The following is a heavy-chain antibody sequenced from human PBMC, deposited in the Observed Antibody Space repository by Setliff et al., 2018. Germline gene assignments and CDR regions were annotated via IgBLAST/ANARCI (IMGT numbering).Heavy chain of an antibody. CDR2: ISGGDGNT. CDR3: ALSSLSICSGGNCPNAFDI. J-gene: IGHJ3*02. Sequence: ASVKVSCKASGYTFTNYGMHWVRQAPGQSLEWMGWISGGDGNTKYSKQFQGRLTLTRDTSANTAYMELRSLRSDDTAVYFCALSSLSICSGGNCPNAFDIWGQGTMVTVSS. D-gene: IGHD2-15*01. V-gene: IGHV1-3*01. CDR1: GYTFTNYG.